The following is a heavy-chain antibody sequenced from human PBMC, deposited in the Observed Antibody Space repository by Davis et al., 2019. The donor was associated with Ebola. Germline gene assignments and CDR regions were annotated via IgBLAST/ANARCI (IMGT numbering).Heavy chain of an antibody. D-gene: IGHD6-19*01. J-gene: IGHJ4*02. CDR1: GFTFSSYA. Sequence: GESLKISCAASGFTFSSYAMSWVRQAPGKGLEWVSAISGSGGSTYYADSVKGRFTISRDNSKNTLYLQMNSLRAEDTAVYYCANVAGTDVGYFDYWGQGTLVTVSS. CDR2: ISGSGGST. CDR3: ANVAGTDVGYFDY. V-gene: IGHV3-23*01.